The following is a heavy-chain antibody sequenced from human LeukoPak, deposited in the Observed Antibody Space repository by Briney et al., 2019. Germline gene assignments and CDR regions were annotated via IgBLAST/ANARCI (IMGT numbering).Heavy chain of an antibody. CDR3: ARASRYSSGWYVNY. J-gene: IGHJ4*02. CDR1: DGSIREYF. D-gene: IGHD6-19*01. CDR2: FFTGGST. V-gene: IGHV4-4*07. Sequence: SETLSLTCSVSDGSIREYFWSWIRQPAGKGLEWVGRFFTGGSTNYNPSLKSRVTISVDTSKNQFSLKLSSVTAADTAVYYCARASRYSSGWYVNYWGQGTLVTVSS.